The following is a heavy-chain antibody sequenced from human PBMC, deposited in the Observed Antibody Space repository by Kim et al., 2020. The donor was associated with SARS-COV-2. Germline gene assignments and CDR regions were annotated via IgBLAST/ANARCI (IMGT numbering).Heavy chain of an antibody. CDR1: GFTFSSYS. CDR3: ARDPEYDYGSRADY. CDR2: ISSSSSYI. Sequence: GGSLRLSCAASGFTFSSYSMNWVRQAPGKGLEWVSSISSSSSYIYYADSVKGRFTISRDNAKNSLYLQMNSLRAEDTAVYYCARDPEYDYGSRADYWGQGTLVTVSS. V-gene: IGHV3-21*01. J-gene: IGHJ4*02. D-gene: IGHD3-22*01.